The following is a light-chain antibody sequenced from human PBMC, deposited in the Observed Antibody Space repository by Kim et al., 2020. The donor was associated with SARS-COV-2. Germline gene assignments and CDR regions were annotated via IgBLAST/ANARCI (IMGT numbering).Light chain of an antibody. CDR2: EAS. CDR1: QRVSSY. V-gene: IGKV3-11*01. J-gene: IGKJ4*01. CDR3: QQRSNWLT. Sequence: SLVSGARATLSCRASQRVSSYLAWYQQKPGQAPRLLIYEASNRATGIPARFSGSGSGTDFTLTISSLEPEDFAVYYCQQRSNWLTFGGGTKVDIK.